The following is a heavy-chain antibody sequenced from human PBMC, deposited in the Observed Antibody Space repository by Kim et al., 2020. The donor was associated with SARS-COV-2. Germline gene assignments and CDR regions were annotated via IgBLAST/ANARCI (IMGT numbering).Heavy chain of an antibody. J-gene: IGHJ6*02. CDR3: ARGITIFGVVTNGMDV. V-gene: IGHV4-31*02. Sequence: SETLSLTWTVSGGSISSGGYYWSWIRQHPGKGLEWIGYIYYSGSTYYNPSLKSRVTISVDTSKNQFSLKLSSVTAADTAVYYCARGITIFGVVTNGMDVWGQGTTVTVSS. CDR1: GGSISSGGYY. D-gene: IGHD3-3*01. CDR2: IYYSGST.